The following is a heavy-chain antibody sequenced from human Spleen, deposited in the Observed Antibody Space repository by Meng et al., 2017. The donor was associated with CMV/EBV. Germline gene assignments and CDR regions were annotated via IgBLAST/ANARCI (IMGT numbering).Heavy chain of an antibody. J-gene: IGHJ4*02. V-gene: IGHV4-61*01. CDR2: IYYSGST. Sequence: SGGSVSSGSYCWSWIRQPPGKGLEWIGYIYYSGSTNYNPSLKSRVTISVDTSKNQFSLKLSSVTAADTAVYYCARGTTREVAGTDYWGQGTLVTVSS. CDR3: ARGTTREVAGTDY. D-gene: IGHD6-19*01. CDR1: GGSVSSGSYC.